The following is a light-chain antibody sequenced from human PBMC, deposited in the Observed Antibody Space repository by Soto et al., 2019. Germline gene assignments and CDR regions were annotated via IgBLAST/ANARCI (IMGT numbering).Light chain of an antibody. CDR2: HAS. CDR3: QQSYSSPLT. V-gene: IGKV1-8*01. J-gene: IGKJ4*01. Sequence: AIRMTQSPSSLSASTGDRVTITCRASQGISSYLAWYQQKPGKAPKLLIFHASSLESGVPSRFSGSGSGTDFTLTISSLQPEDFATYYCQQSYSSPLTFGGGSKVDIK. CDR1: QGISSY.